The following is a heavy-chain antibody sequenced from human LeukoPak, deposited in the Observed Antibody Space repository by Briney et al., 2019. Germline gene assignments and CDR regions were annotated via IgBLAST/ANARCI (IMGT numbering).Heavy chain of an antibody. CDR1: GFTFSSYA. V-gene: IGHV3-23*01. CDR2: ISGSGGST. Sequence: GGSLRLSCAASGFTFSSYAMSWVRQAPGKGLEWVSAISGSGGSTYYADSVKGGFTISRDNSKNTLYLQMNSLRAEDTAVYYCAKVYSTSSSGGGLYWGQGTLVTVSS. D-gene: IGHD6-6*01. J-gene: IGHJ4*02. CDR3: AKVYSTSSSGGGLY.